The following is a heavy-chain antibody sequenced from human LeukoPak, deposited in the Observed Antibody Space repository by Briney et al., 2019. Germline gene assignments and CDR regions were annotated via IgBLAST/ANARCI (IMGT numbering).Heavy chain of an antibody. J-gene: IGHJ4*02. Sequence: ASVKVSCKASGYRFTSYYMHYVRQAPGQGLEWMGIINPSGGSTRYAQKFQGRLIMTSDTSTSTVYMELSSLRSEDTAVYYCAKDRVSTVTTNYFDYWGQGTLVTVSP. CDR3: AKDRVSTVTTNYFDY. CDR2: INPSGGST. CDR1: GYRFTSYY. D-gene: IGHD4-17*01. V-gene: IGHV1-46*01.